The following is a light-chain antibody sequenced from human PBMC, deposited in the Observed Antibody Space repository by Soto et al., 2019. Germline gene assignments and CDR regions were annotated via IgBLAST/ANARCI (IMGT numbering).Light chain of an antibody. V-gene: IGKV1-9*01. J-gene: IGKJ3*01. Sequence: IQLTQSPSSLSVSVGDRVTITCRASQGISSYLAWYQQKPGKAPKLLIYAASTLQSGVPSRFSGSGSGTDFTLTISSLQPEDFATYYCQQLNSYLSFTFGPGTKVDIK. CDR2: AAS. CDR3: QQLNSYLSFT. CDR1: QGISSY.